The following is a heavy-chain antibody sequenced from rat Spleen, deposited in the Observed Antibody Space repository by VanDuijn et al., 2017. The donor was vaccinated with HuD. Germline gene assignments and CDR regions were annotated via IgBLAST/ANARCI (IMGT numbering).Heavy chain of an antibody. CDR3: TRVSFLYTTDLHYVMDA. CDR1: GFTFSDYN. V-gene: IGHV5S10*01. CDR2: IIYDGSRT. Sequence: EVQLVESGGGLVQPGRSLKLSCAASGFTFSDYNMAWVRQAPKKGLEWVATIIYDGSRTYYRDSVKSRFTISRDNAKSTLSLQMNSLQTEDTAIYYCTRVSFLYTTDLHYVMDAWGQGASVTVSS. D-gene: IGHD1-6*01. J-gene: IGHJ4*01.